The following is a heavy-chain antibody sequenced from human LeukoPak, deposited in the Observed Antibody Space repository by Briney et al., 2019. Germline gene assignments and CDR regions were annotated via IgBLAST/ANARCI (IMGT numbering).Heavy chain of an antibody. CDR1: GYSFTSYW. D-gene: IGHD3-10*01. V-gene: IGHV5-51*01. J-gene: IGHJ5*02. CDR2: IYPGDSET. Sequence: GESLKISCKGSGYSFTSYWCVWVRQMPGKGLEWMGIIYPGDSETRYSPSFQSQVTISADKSISTAYLQWSSLKASDTAMYYCASGRMVRGVISWFDPWGQGTLVTVSS. CDR3: ASGRMVRGVISWFDP.